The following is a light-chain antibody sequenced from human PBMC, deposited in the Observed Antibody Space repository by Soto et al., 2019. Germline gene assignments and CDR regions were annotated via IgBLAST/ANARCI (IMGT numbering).Light chain of an antibody. V-gene: IGKV3-15*01. Sequence: EIVMTQSPATLSVSPGERATLSCRASQSVSSTFAWYQQKPGQAPRLLIYAASTRATGIPARFSGSGSGTEFTLTISSLQSEDFALYYCQQYKDWPLTFGGGTKVEIK. CDR2: AAS. J-gene: IGKJ4*01. CDR3: QQYKDWPLT. CDR1: QSVSST.